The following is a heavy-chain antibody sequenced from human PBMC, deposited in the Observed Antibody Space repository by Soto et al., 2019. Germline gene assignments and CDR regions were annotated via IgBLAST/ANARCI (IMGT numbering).Heavy chain of an antibody. V-gene: IGHV3-21*01. Sequence: EVQLVESGGGLVKPGGSLRLSCAASGFTFSSYNMNWVRQPPGKGLEWVSSISSSSSYIYYADSVKGRFTISRDNAKNSRYLQMSSVRAEDTAVYYCARDLPYCGSTSCMLVAFDIWGQGTMVTVSS. CDR1: GFTFSSYN. D-gene: IGHD2-2*01. CDR2: ISSSSSYI. CDR3: ARDLPYCGSTSCMLVAFDI. J-gene: IGHJ3*02.